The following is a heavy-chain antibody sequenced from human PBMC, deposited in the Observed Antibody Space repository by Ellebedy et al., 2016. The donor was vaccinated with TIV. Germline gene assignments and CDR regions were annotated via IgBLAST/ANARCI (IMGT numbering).Heavy chain of an antibody. D-gene: IGHD3-22*01. J-gene: IGHJ4*02. CDR1: GFIFWSYW. CDR2: IKQDGSEK. V-gene: IGHV3-7*01. Sequence: GESLKTSCAASGFIFWSYWISWVCPAPGKGLEWVANIKQDGSEKYYVDSVKGRFTISRDNAKNSLYLQMNRLRAEDTAVYYCARVYDSIDYWGQGTVVTVSS. CDR3: ARVYDSIDY.